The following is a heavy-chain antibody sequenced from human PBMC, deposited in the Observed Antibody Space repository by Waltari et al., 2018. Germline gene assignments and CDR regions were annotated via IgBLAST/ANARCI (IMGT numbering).Heavy chain of an antibody. D-gene: IGHD3-22*01. CDR3: ARDYCDRTNCHGMDV. V-gene: IGHV3-30*04. J-gene: IGHJ6*02. Sequence: QVQLVESGGGVVQPGRSLRLSCAASEFTFRSYAMHWVRQAPGKVMEVVAVISYNGRNIYYVDSVKGRFTISRDNSNKTLYLQMNSLRPEDTAVYYCARDYCDRTNCHGMDVWGQGTTVTVSS. CDR2: ISYNGRNI. CDR1: EFTFRSYA.